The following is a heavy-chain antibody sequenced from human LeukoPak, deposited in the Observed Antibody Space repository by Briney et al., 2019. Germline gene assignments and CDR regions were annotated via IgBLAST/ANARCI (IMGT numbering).Heavy chain of an antibody. CDR2: IYYSGST. Sequence: SETLSLTCTVSGGSISSSSYYWGWIRQPPGKGLEWIGSIYYSGSTYSNPSLKSRVTISVDTSKNQFSLKLSSVTAADTAVYYCARHRRDYYDSSGYWVKWGQGTLVTVSS. V-gene: IGHV4-39*01. J-gene: IGHJ4*02. CDR1: GGSISSSSYY. D-gene: IGHD3-22*01. CDR3: ARHRRDYYDSSGYWVK.